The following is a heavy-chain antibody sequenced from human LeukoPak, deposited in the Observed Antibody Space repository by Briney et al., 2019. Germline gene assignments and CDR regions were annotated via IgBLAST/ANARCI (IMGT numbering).Heavy chain of an antibody. V-gene: IGHV3-21*01. CDR2: ISSSSSYI. Sequence: KPGGSLRLSCAASGFTFSSYSMNWVRQAPGKGLEWVSSISSSSSYIYYADSVKGRFTISRDNAKNSLYLQMNSLRAEDTAVYYCARPRYCSSTSCYREGAFDYWGQGTLVTVSS. CDR3: ARPRYCSSTSCYREGAFDY. D-gene: IGHD2-2*02. CDR1: GFTFSSYS. J-gene: IGHJ4*02.